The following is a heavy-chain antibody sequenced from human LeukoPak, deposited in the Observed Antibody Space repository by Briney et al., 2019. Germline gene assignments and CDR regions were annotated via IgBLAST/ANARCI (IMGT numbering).Heavy chain of an antibody. CDR1: GGSFSGYY. CDR2: INHSGST. D-gene: IGHD3-3*01. CDR3: ARGPDAYYDFWSGYRTPRNYFDY. V-gene: IGHV4-34*01. Sequence: SETLSLTCAVYGGSFSGYYWSWISQPPGKGLEWIGEINHSGSTNYNPSLKSRVTISVDTSKNQFSLKLSSVTAADTAVYYCARGPDAYYDFWSGYRTPRNYFDYWGQGTLVTVSS. J-gene: IGHJ4*02.